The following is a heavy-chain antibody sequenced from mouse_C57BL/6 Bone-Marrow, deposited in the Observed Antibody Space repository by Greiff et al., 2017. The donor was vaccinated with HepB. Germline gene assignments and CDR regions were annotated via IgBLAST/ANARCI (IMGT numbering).Heavy chain of an antibody. CDR2: ISDGGSYT. CDR1: GFTFSSYA. J-gene: IGHJ4*01. CDR3: ARERLFYAMDY. V-gene: IGHV5-4*01. Sequence: EVKVVESGGGLVKPGGSLKLSCAASGFTFSSYAMSWVRQTPEKRLEWVATISDGGSYTYYPDNVKGRFTISRDNAKNNLYLQMSHLKSEDTAMYYCARERLFYAMDYWGQGTSVTVSS.